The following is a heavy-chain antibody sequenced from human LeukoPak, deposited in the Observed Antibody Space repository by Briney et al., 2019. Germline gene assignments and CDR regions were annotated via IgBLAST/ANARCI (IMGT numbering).Heavy chain of an antibody. CDR3: AKEGYYYGSGDAFDI. CDR1: GFTFSSYG. J-gene: IGHJ3*02. Sequence: GGSLTLSCAASGFTFSSYGMSWVRQAPGKGLEWVSAISSSGGSTYYADSVKGRFTISRDISKNTLYLQMNSLRAEDTAVYYCAKEGYYYGSGDAFDIWGQGTMVTVSS. CDR2: ISSSGGST. V-gene: IGHV3-23*01. D-gene: IGHD5-18*01.